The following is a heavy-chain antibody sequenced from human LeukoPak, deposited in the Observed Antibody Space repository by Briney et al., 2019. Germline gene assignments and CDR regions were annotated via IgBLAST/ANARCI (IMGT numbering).Heavy chain of an antibody. Sequence: PGGSLRLSCAASGFTFSSYGMHWVRQAPGKGLEWVAVISYDGSNKYYADSVKGRFTISRGNSKNTLYLQMNSLRAEDTAVYYCAKVVVAASEAGSFDYWGQGTLVTVSS. CDR3: AKVVVAASEAGSFDY. J-gene: IGHJ4*02. CDR2: ISYDGSNK. CDR1: GFTFSSYG. D-gene: IGHD2-15*01. V-gene: IGHV3-30*18.